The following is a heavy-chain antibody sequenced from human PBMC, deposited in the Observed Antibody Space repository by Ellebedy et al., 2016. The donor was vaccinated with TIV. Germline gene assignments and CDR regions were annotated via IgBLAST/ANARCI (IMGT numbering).Heavy chain of an antibody. CDR3: ARGRVVLYYFDY. CDR2: ISSSSSYI. D-gene: IGHD3-3*01. V-gene: IGHV3-21*01. J-gene: IGHJ4*02. Sequence: GESLKISCAASGFTFSSYSMNWVRQAPGKGLEWVSSISSSSSYIYYADSVKGRFTISRDNAKNSLYLQMNSLRAEDTAVYYCARGRVVLYYFDYWGQGTLVTVSS. CDR1: GFTFSSYS.